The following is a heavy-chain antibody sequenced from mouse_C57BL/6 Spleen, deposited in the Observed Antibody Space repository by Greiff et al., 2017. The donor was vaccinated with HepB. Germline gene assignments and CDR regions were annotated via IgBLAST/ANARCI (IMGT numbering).Heavy chain of an antibody. CDR3: AREHYDYAIFAY. V-gene: IGHV5-4*01. D-gene: IGHD2-4*01. J-gene: IGHJ3*01. CDR1: GFTFSSYA. Sequence: DVKLQESGGGLVKPGGSLKLSCAASGFTFSSYAMSWVRQTPEKRLEWVATISDGGSYTYYPDNVKGRFTISRDNAKNNLYLQMSHLKSEDTAMYYCAREHYDYAIFAYWGQGTLVTVSA. CDR2: ISDGGSYT.